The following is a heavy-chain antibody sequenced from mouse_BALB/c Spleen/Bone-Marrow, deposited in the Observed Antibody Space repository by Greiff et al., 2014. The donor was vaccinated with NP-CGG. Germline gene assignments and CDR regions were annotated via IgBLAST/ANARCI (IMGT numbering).Heavy chain of an antibody. CDR2: IYPGTGST. V-gene: IGHV1-77*01. J-gene: IGHJ3*01. CDR3: ARRKNVWFAY. CDR1: GYTFTDYI. Sequence: VMLVESGPELVKPGASVKMSCKASGYTFTDYIISWVKQRVGQGLEWIGEIYPGTGSTYYNEKFKGKATLTADKSSNIAYMQLSSLTSEDSAVYFCARRKNVWFAYWGQGTLVTVSA.